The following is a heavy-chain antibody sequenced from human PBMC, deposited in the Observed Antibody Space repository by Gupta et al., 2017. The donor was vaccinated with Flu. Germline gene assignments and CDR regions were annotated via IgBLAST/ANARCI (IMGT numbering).Heavy chain of an antibody. CDR2: IWYDGSNK. V-gene: IGHV3-33*01. Sequence: APGKGLEWVAVIWYDGSNKYYADSVKGRFTISRDNSKNTLYLQMNSLRAEDTAVYYCARESRKDTIYYWFDPWGQGTLVTVSS. D-gene: IGHD3-3*01. CDR3: ARESRKDTIYYWFDP. J-gene: IGHJ5*02.